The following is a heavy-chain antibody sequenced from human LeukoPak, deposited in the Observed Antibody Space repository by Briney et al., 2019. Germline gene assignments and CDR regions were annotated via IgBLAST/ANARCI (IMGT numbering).Heavy chain of an antibody. CDR3: ARDRAITIFGVVKLQFDP. D-gene: IGHD3-3*01. CDR1: GGTFSSYA. CDR2: IIPIFGTA. Sequence: ASVKDSCKASGGTFSSYAISWVRQAPGQGLEWMGGIIPIFGTANYAQKFQGRVTITADESTSTAYMELSSLRSEDTAVYYCARDRAITIFGVVKLQFDPWGQGTLVTVSS. V-gene: IGHV1-69*13. J-gene: IGHJ5*02.